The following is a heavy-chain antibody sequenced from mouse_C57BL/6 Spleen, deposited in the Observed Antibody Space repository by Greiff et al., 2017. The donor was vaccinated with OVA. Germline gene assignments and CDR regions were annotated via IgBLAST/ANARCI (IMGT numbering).Heavy chain of an antibody. J-gene: IGHJ3*01. CDR3: SRRVYCYDERAWFAY. CDR1: GYTFTSYW. CDR2: IYPGSGST. D-gene: IGHD2-12*01. V-gene: IGHV1-55*01. Sequence: QVHVKQSGAELVKPGASVKMSCKASGYTFTSYWITWVKQRPGQGLEWIGDIYPGSGSTNYNEKFKGKATLTAEQSSSTAYMQLISLTSEDSAVSYVSRRVYCYDERAWFAYWGQGTLVTVSA.